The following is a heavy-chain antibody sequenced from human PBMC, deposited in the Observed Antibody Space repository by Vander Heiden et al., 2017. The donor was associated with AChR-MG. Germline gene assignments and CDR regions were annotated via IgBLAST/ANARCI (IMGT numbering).Heavy chain of an antibody. CDR1: GFPFDTYS. Sequence: EVQLVESGGGLAQPGGSLRLSCAASGFPFDTYSMNWVRQAPGKGLEWLSYISTSGSTIYSADSVKGRFTISRDNDKHSLYLQMDSLSADDTAVYFCAREAAVTGFDLWGQGTLVNVS. CDR2: ISTSGSTI. V-gene: IGHV3-48*01. D-gene: IGHD6-13*01. J-gene: IGHJ4*02. CDR3: AREAAVTGFDL.